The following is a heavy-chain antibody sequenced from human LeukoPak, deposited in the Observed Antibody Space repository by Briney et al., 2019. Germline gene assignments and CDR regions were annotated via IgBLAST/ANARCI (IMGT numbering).Heavy chain of an antibody. J-gene: IGHJ4*02. Sequence: GGSLRLSCAASGFTFTTYGMHWVRQAPGKGLEWVAVISYDGSNKYYAESVKGRFTISRDNSKSTLYLQMNSLRADDTAVYYCAKGLASYGSGSLFDYWGQGTLVTVSS. V-gene: IGHV3-30*18. CDR2: ISYDGSNK. D-gene: IGHD3-10*01. CDR3: AKGLASYGSGSLFDY. CDR1: GFTFTTYG.